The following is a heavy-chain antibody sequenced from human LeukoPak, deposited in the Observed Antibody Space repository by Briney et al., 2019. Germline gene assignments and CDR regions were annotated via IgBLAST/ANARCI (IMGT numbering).Heavy chain of an antibody. CDR3: ARGGAPAVYFDY. CDR2: ISHAGSNE. CDR1: GFTFSHHG. Sequence: PGGSLRLSCAASGFTFSHHGMHWVRQAPGKGLEWVALISHAGSNEYYAASVKGRFTISRDNSNNEFYLQMNSLRPEDTAVYYCARGGAPAVYFDYWGQGALVTVSS. D-gene: IGHD1-26*01. V-gene: IGHV3-30*03. J-gene: IGHJ4*02.